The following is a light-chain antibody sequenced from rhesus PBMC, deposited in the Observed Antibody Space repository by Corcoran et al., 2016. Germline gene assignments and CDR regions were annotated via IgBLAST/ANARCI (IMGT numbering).Light chain of an antibody. CDR2: ASS. Sequence: DIQMTQSPSSLSASVGDRVTVTCRASQGINKELSWYQHKPGKAPPLLIYASSTLQTGVSSRFSGCGSRTDFTLTISSLQAEDVATYYCLHDYSTPFSFGHGTKVEIK. V-gene: IGKV1-94*01. CDR1: QGINKE. J-gene: IGKJ2*01. CDR3: LHDYSTPFS.